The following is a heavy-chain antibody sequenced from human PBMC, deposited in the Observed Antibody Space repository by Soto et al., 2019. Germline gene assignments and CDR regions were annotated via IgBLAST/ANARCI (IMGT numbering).Heavy chain of an antibody. V-gene: IGHV1-18*01. CDR1: GYIFSSYG. CDR2: ISAYNGNT. D-gene: IGHD3-10*01. Sequence: QIQLVQSGAEVKQPGASVKVSRKASGYIFSSYGVSWVRQAPGQGLEWMAWISAYNGNTNYVEKLQGRITMTTDTSTSTAYMELRSLRSDDTAVYYCARDGSPYGSGSYYDDYWGQGTLLTVSS. J-gene: IGHJ4*02. CDR3: ARDGSPYGSGSYYDDY.